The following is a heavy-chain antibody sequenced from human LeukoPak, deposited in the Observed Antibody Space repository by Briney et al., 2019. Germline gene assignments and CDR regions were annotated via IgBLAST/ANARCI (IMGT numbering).Heavy chain of an antibody. CDR2: IHYSGNT. V-gene: IGHV4-30-4*01. CDR3: ARVNFSWSSMAFDI. Sequence: PSETLSLTCTVSGDSISSDNYYWSWIRQPPGEGLGWIGYIHYSGNTYYNPSLKSRVSISVDTSKNQFSLKVNSVTAADTAMYFCARVNFSWSSMAFDIWGQGTTVTVSS. CDR1: GDSISSDNYY. J-gene: IGHJ3*02. D-gene: IGHD6-13*01.